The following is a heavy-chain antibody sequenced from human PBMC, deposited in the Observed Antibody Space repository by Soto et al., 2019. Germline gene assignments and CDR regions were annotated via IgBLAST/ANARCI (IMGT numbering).Heavy chain of an antibody. CDR1: GGSVSSGTHY. CDR3: PSDPHDHGVPAYGIAV. CDR2: IYYTGTT. V-gene: IGHV4-61*01. D-gene: IGHD2-8*01. Sequence: QVQLQESGPGLVKPSETLSLTCSVSGGSVSSGTHYWSWIRQPPGKGLEWIGYIYYTGTTKYNPSLKSRTTLLVDTSKNQFSLKMSSVTAADTALDYCPSDPHDHGVPAYGIAVWGQGTTVTVYS. J-gene: IGHJ6*02.